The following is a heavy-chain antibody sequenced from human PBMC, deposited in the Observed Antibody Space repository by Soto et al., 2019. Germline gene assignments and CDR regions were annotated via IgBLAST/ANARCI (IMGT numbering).Heavy chain of an antibody. CDR2: IWYDGSEK. J-gene: IGHJ5*02. Sequence: GGSLRLSCAASVFTFRNHGMHWVRLAPGKGLEWVAVIWYDGSEKYYADSVKGRFTISRDNSKNTLYLQMNSLRGEDTAVYYCARDLGWPAARFDPWGQGTLVTVSS. CDR3: ARDLGWPAARFDP. CDR1: VFTFRNHG. D-gene: IGHD2-2*01. V-gene: IGHV3-33*01.